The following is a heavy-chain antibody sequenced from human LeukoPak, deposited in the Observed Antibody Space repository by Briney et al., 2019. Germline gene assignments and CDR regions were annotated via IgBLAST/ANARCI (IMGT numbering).Heavy chain of an antibody. CDR2: IYYSGST. CDR1: GGSISTYY. J-gene: IGHJ4*02. Sequence: PSETLSLICTVSGGSISTYYWSWIRQPPGKGLEWIGYIYYSGSTNYNPSLKSRVTISVDTSKNQFSLKLSSVTAADTAVYYCARGVAVAPDYWGQGTLVTVSS. V-gene: IGHV4-59*01. CDR3: ARGVAVAPDY. D-gene: IGHD6-19*01.